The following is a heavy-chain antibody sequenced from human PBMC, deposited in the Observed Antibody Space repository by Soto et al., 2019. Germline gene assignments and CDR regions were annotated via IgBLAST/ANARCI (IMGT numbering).Heavy chain of an antibody. CDR2: ISGDGGST. J-gene: IGHJ6*02. Sequence: GGSLRLSCAASGFTFDDYAMHWVRQAPGKGLEWVSLISGDGGSTYYADSVKGRFTISRDNSKNSLYLQMNRLRTEDTDVYCCAKSVGRNYYGSGSYKLLYYSYGMDVWGQGTTVTVSS. CDR3: AKSVGRNYYGSGSYKLLYYSYGMDV. CDR1: GFTFDDYA. D-gene: IGHD3-10*01. V-gene: IGHV3-43*02.